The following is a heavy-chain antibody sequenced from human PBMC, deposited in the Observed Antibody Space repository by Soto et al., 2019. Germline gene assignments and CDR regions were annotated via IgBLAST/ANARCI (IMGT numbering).Heavy chain of an antibody. Sequence: EVXLVXSGGGLVQPGGSLRLSCIASELTFSTSWMHWVRQAPGNGPVWISRINTDGSDVTYADSVKGRFAVSRDNAKNTLYLQMNSLRVEDTAVYFCARGNIAVAVRGLFDYWGQGTLVTVSS. CDR2: INTDGSDV. CDR1: ELTFSTSW. D-gene: IGHD6-19*01. V-gene: IGHV3-74*03. CDR3: ARGNIAVAVRGLFDY. J-gene: IGHJ4*02.